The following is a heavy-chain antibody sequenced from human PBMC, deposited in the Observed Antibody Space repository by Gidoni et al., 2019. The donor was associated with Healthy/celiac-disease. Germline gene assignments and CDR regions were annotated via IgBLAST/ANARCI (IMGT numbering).Heavy chain of an antibody. CDR2: ISSSSSYI. CDR3: ARGGPNIAAAVYYFDY. D-gene: IGHD6-13*01. CDR1: GFTFSSYS. J-gene: IGHJ4*02. Sequence: EVQLVESGGGLVKPGGSLRLSCAASGFTFSSYSMNLVRQAPGKGLEWVSSISSSSSYIYYADSVKGRFTISRDNAKNSLYLQMNSLRAEDTAVYYCARGGPNIAAAVYYFDYWGQGTLVTVSS. V-gene: IGHV3-21*01.